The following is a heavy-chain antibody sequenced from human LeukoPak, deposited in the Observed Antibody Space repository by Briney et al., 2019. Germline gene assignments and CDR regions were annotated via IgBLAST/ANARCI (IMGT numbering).Heavy chain of an antibody. Sequence: GGSLRLSCAASGFSFSSYAMHWVRQAPGKGLELVAVISYDGDNKEYADSVKGRFTISRDHSKNTLYVQMNSLRAEDTAVYYCARALEENKRRTTTWASDYWGQGTLVTVSS. J-gene: IGHJ4*02. D-gene: IGHD2/OR15-2a*01. CDR3: ARALEENKRRTTTWASDY. CDR1: GFSFSSYA. V-gene: IGHV3-30*04. CDR2: ISYDGDNK.